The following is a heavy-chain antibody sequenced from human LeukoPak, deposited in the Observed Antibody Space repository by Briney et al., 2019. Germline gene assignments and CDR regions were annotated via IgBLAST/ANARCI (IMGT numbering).Heavy chain of an antibody. D-gene: IGHD6-6*01. CDR2: IKQDGSAK. CDR3: ARDGPDSSSSDFDY. V-gene: IGHV3-7*01. Sequence: GGSLRLSCAASGFTFSSYWMSRVRQAPGKGLEWVANIKQDGSAKYYVDSVKGRFTISRDNAKNSLYLQMDSLRVEDAAVYYCARDGPDSSSSDFDYWGQGTLVTVSS. CDR1: GFTFSSYW. J-gene: IGHJ4*02.